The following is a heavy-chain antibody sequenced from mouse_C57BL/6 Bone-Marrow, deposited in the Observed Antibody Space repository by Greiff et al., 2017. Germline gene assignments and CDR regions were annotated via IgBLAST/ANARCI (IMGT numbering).Heavy chain of an antibody. CDR1: GYTFTDYY. CDR2: INPNNGGT. D-gene: IGHD1-1*02. Sequence: VQLKQSGPELVKPGASVKISCKASGYTFTDYYMNWVKQSHGKSLEWIGDINPNNGGTSYNQKFKGKATLTVDKSSSTAYMELRSLTSEDSAVYYCAREGGYYWYFDVWGTGTTVTVSS. J-gene: IGHJ1*03. CDR3: AREGGYYWYFDV. V-gene: IGHV1-26*01.